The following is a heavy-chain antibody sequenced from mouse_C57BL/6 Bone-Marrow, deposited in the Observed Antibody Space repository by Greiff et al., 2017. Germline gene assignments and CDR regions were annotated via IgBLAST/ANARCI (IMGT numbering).Heavy chain of an antibody. V-gene: IGHV1-81*01. CDR1: GYTFTSYG. Sequence: QVQLQQSGAELARPGASVKLSCKASGYTFTSYGISWVKQRTGQGLEWIGEIYPRSGNTYYNEKFKGKATLTADKSSSTAYMELRSLTSEDSAVYFWARGFITTVVEGFAYWGQGTLVTVSA. J-gene: IGHJ3*01. D-gene: IGHD1-1*01. CDR2: IYPRSGNT. CDR3: ARGFITTVVEGFAY.